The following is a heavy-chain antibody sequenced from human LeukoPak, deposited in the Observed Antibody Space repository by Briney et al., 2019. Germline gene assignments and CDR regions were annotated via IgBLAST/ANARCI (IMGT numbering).Heavy chain of an antibody. CDR1: GFTFSSYA. D-gene: IGHD6-13*01. Sequence: GGSLRLSCAASGFTFSSYAMSWVRQAPGKGLEWVSAISGSGGSTYYADSVKGRFTISRDNSKNTLYLQMNSLRAEDTAVYYCAKDLSTAAGSNDAFDIWGQGTMVTVSS. V-gene: IGHV3-23*01. CDR3: AKDLSTAAGSNDAFDI. J-gene: IGHJ3*02. CDR2: ISGSGGST.